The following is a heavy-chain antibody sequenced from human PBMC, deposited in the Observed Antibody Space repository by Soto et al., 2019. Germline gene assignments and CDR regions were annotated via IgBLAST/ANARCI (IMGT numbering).Heavy chain of an antibody. CDR1: GGSISSGNYY. Sequence: SETLSLTCTVSGGSISSGNYYWSWIRQPPGKGLEWIGFISYSGSTYYNPSLKSRVTISVDTSKNQFSLRLSSVTAADTAVYYCVRGFYDSGGYSSPFDYWGQGTLVTVSS. V-gene: IGHV4-30-4*02. CDR2: ISYSGST. D-gene: IGHD3-22*01. J-gene: IGHJ4*02. CDR3: VRGFYDSGGYSSPFDY.